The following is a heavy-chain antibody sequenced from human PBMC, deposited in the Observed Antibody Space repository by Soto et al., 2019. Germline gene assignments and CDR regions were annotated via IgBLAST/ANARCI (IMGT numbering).Heavy chain of an antibody. CDR1: GYTFTSYD. CDR2: MNPHSGNT. V-gene: IGHV1-8*01. Sequence: QVQLVQSGAEVKKPGASVKVSCKASGYTFTSYDINWVRQATGQGLEWMGWMNPHSGNTGYAQKLQGRVTMSRNTTISRAYMELSSLRSEDTAVYYCARTDLRRPLYCYYYGMDVWGQGTTVPVSS. CDR3: ARTDLRRPLYCYYYGMDV. J-gene: IGHJ6*02.